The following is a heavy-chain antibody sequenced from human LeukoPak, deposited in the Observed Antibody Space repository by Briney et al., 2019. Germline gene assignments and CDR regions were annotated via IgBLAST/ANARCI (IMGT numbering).Heavy chain of an antibody. CDR3: GTDRSFDY. Sequence: GRSLRLSCAASGFTFSSYGMHWVRQAPGKGLEWVAVISYDGSNKYYADSVKGRFTISRDNSKNTLYLQMNSLRAEDTAVYYCGTDRSFDYWGQGTLLTVSS. D-gene: IGHD3-22*01. CDR2: ISYDGSNK. J-gene: IGHJ4*02. V-gene: IGHV3-30*03. CDR1: GFTFSSYG.